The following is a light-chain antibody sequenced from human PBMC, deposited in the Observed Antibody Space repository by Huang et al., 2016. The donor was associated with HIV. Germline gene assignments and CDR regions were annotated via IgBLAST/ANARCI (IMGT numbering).Light chain of an antibody. J-gene: IGKJ4*01. CDR3: QLRSTWPGDT. CDR2: DAS. CDR1: QTVSSY. Sequence: PGERVTLSCRASQTVSSYLAWYQQKPGQAPRLLIYDASNRATGIPARFSGSGSGTDFTLTISSLEPEDFAVYYCQLRSTWPGDTFGGGTKVEIK. V-gene: IGKV3-11*01.